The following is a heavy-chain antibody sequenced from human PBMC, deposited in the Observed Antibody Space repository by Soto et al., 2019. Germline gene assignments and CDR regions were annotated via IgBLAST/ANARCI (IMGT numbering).Heavy chain of an antibody. CDR1: GFTFSDYY. D-gene: IGHD3-22*01. CDR2: IDSSGSII. V-gene: IGHV3-11*01. Sequence: LRLSCSASGFTFSDYYMSWIRQAPGKGPEWISYIDSSGSIIYYADSVKGRFTISRDNAKNSLYLQMNSLRAEDTAVYYCARDLGYYDSSGYFDYWGQGTPVTVSS. J-gene: IGHJ4*02. CDR3: ARDLGYYDSSGYFDY.